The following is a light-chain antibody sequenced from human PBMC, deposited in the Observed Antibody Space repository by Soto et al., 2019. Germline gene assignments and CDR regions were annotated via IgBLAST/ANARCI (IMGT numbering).Light chain of an antibody. Sequence: QSVLTQPPSASGTPGQKVTISCSGSNSNIGRNYVSWYQHLPGTAPKLLIYSNNQRPSGVPDRFSGSKSGTSASLAISELRSEDEADYFCAAWDDILRGVFGGGTKLTV. CDR1: NSNIGRNY. CDR2: SNN. CDR3: AAWDDILRGV. J-gene: IGLJ3*02. V-gene: IGLV1-47*02.